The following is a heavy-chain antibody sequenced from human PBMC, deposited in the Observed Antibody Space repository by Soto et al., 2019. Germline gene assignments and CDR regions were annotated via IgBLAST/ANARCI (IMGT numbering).Heavy chain of an antibody. CDR1: GYTFTSYG. V-gene: IGHV1-18*01. D-gene: IGHD1-1*01. J-gene: IGHJ5*02. CDR2: ISAYNGNT. CDR3: ARMRGKWNDFSGWFDP. Sequence: QVQLVQSGAEVKKPGASVKVSCKASGYTFTSYGISWVRQAPGQGLEWMGWISAYNGNTNYAPKLQGRVTMTTDTSRSTGYMDLRSLRSDDTAVYYCARMRGKWNDFSGWFDPWGQGTLVTVSS.